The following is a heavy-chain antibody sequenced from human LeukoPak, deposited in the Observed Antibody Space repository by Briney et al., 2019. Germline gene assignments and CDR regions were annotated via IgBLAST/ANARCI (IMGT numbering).Heavy chain of an antibody. Sequence: GGSLRLSCAASGLTVSSNYMSWVRQAPGKGLEWVSALYIGGQTYYADSVKGRFTISSDNYKNTVYLQMNNLRAEDTAVYYCARATTRITTFDYWGQGALVTVSS. J-gene: IGHJ4*02. D-gene: IGHD4-17*01. CDR3: ARATTRITTFDY. CDR1: GLTVSSNY. V-gene: IGHV3-53*01. CDR2: LYIGGQT.